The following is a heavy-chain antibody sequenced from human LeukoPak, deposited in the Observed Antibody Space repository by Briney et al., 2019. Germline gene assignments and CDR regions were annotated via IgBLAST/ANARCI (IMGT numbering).Heavy chain of an antibody. CDR2: INTNTGNP. D-gene: IGHD6-13*01. CDR1: GDTFTGYY. V-gene: IGHV7-4-1*02. CDR3: AREAAAGTEP. Sequence: ASVKVSCKASGDTFTGYYMHWVRQTPGQGLEWMGWINTNTGNPTYAQGFTGRFVFSLDTSVSTAYLQISSLKAEDTAVYYCAREAAAGTEPWGQGTLVTVSS. J-gene: IGHJ5*02.